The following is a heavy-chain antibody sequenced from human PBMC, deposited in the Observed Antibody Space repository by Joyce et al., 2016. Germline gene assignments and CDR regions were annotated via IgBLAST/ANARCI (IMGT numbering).Heavy chain of an antibody. Sequence: EVQLLESGGGLVQPGGSLRLSCAASGFTFTNDAMTWVRQAPGKGLEWVSGISGSGDSTHYADSVKGRFTISRDNSKNTLYLQMKSLRAEDTAVYYCAKEEVIVVVPAASSYWGQGTLVTVSS. CDR2: ISGSGDST. J-gene: IGHJ4*02. CDR1: GFTFTNDA. V-gene: IGHV3-23*01. D-gene: IGHD2-2*01. CDR3: AKEEVIVVVPAASSY.